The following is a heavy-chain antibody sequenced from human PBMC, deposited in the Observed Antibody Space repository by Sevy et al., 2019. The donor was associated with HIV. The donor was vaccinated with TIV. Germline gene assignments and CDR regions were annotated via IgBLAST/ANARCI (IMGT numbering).Heavy chain of an antibody. Sequence: GGSLRLSCAASGFTFSSYWMSWVRQAPGKGLEWVANIKQDGSGKYYVDSVKGRFTISRENAKNSLYLQMNSLRAEDTAVYYCARDWGYCSSTSCSSLDVWGQGTTVTVSS. CDR3: ARDWGYCSSTSCSSLDV. CDR2: IKQDGSGK. D-gene: IGHD2-2*01. CDR1: GFTFSSYW. J-gene: IGHJ6*02. V-gene: IGHV3-7*03.